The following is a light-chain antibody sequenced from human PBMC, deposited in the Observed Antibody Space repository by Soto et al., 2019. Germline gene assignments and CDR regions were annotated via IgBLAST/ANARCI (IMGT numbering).Light chain of an antibody. CDR3: SSYTSTSPYV. CDR1: SSDVGGYNY. V-gene: IGLV2-14*01. Sequence: LTQPASVSGSPGQSITISCTGTSSDVGGYNYVSWYQQHPGKAPKLIIYEVSNRPSGVSNRFSGSKSGNTAPLTISGLQAEDEADYYCSSYTSTSPYVFGTGTKVTVL. CDR2: EVS. J-gene: IGLJ1*01.